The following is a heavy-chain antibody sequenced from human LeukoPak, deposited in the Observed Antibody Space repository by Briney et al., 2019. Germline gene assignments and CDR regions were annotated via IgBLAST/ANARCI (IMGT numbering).Heavy chain of an antibody. CDR2: IYYSGST. Sequence: PSETLSLTCTVSGGSISSSSYYWGWIRQPPGKGLEWIGSIYYSGSTYYNPPLKSRVTISVDTSKNQFSLKLSSVTAADTAVYYCAREGIQLWLPKAFDYWGQGTLVTVYS. CDR3: AREGIQLWLPKAFDY. V-gene: IGHV4-39*07. CDR1: GGSISSSSYY. J-gene: IGHJ4*02. D-gene: IGHD5-18*01.